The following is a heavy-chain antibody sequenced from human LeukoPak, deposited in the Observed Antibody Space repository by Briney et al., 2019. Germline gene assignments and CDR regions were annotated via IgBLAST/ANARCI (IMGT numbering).Heavy chain of an antibody. Sequence: GGSLRLSCAASGFTFSSYGMHWVRQAPGKGLEWVAFIRYDGSDKFYADPVEGRFTISRDNAKNSLYLQMNSLRAEDTAVYYCARGQGRRDAFDIWGQGTMVTVSS. V-gene: IGHV3-30*02. D-gene: IGHD1-1*01. CDR3: ARGQGRRDAFDI. J-gene: IGHJ3*02. CDR1: GFTFSSYG. CDR2: IRYDGSDK.